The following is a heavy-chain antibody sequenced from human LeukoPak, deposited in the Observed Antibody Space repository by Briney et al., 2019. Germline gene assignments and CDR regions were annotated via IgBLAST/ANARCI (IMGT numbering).Heavy chain of an antibody. CDR3: ARAYCSGGSCPYWYFDL. J-gene: IGHJ2*01. CDR1: GFNFTMYW. CDR2: INNGGSTT. Sequence: PGGSLKLSCAASGFNFTMYWMHWVRQAPGKGLVWVSRINNGGSTTSHADSVKGRFTISRDNAKNTLYLQMNSLRAEDAAVYYCARAYCSGGSCPYWYFDLWGRGTLVTVSS. D-gene: IGHD2-15*01. V-gene: IGHV3-74*01.